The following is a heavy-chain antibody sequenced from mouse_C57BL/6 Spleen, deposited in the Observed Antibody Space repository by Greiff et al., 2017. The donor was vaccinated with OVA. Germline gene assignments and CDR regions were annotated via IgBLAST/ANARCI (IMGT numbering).Heavy chain of an antibody. CDR1: GYTFTSYW. Sequence: QVQLQQPGAELVRPGSSVKLSCKASGYTFTSYWMHWVKQRPIQGLEWIGNIDPSARATHYNQKFKVKAPFTVDKSSTTAYRQLSSRTSEDSAVYYCARSAQATIAYWGQGTLVTVSA. V-gene: IGHV1-52*01. CDR2: IDPSARAT. D-gene: IGHD3-2*02. J-gene: IGHJ3*01. CDR3: ARSAQATIAY.